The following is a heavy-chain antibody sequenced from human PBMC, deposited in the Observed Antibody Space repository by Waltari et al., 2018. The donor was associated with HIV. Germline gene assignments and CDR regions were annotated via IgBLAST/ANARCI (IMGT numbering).Heavy chain of an antibody. J-gene: IGHJ2*01. D-gene: IGHD6-19*01. V-gene: IGHV3-73*02. CDR3: SVGSPDYGYFDR. CDR2: IATRRYNLAP. Sequence: VQLMESGGGLVPPGGTLKISCTASGFGFSATALHWVRHAPGKPPKWVGRIATRRYNLAPKYTWSVAGSYNISRHDSDNTTFLHLNNLRVEDTAIYYCSVGSPDYGYFDRWGRGTLVTVSS. CDR1: GFGFSATA.